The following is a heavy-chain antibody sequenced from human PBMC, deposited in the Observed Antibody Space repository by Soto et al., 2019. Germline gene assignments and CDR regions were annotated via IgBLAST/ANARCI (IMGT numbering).Heavy chain of an antibody. J-gene: IGHJ5*01. V-gene: IGHV3-30*18. Sequence: GGSLRLSCAASGFTFSNYAMHWVRQAPGKGLEWVAVISYDGSSKDYADSVKGRFSISRDNSKNTLYLQMNSLRDDDGAVYYCAKAGVGGFRGWDTFNWFDSWGQGILVTVSS. CDR1: GFTFSNYA. CDR3: AKAGVGGFRGWDTFNWFDS. CDR2: ISYDGSSK. D-gene: IGHD5-18*01.